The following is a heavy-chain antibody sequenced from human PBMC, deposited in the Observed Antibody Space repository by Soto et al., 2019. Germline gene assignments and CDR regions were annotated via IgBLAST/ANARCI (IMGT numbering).Heavy chain of an antibody. CDR1: GGSFSGYY. CDR3: ASYCSSTSCYKRAGDAFDI. V-gene: IGHV4-34*01. CDR2: INHSGST. Sequence: SETLSLTCAVYGGSFSGYYWSWIRQPPGKGLEWIGEINHSGSTNYNPSLKSRVTISVDTSKNQFSLKLSSVTAADTAVYYCASYCSSTSCYKRAGDAFDIWGQGTMVTVSS. J-gene: IGHJ3*02. D-gene: IGHD2-2*02.